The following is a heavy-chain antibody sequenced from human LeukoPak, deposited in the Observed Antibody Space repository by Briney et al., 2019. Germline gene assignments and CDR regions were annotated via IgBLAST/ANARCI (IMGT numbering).Heavy chain of an antibody. V-gene: IGHV3-74*01. Sequence: QPGGSLRLSCAGSGFIFSDYWVHWVRQAPGKGLVWVSRINTDGSRTDYADAVKGRFTTSRDNAKNTLYLQMNSLSAEDTAVYYCARSMSGSREFWGQGTLVIVSS. CDR3: ARSMSGSREF. J-gene: IGHJ4*02. CDR2: INTDGSRT. D-gene: IGHD1-26*01. CDR1: GFIFSDYW.